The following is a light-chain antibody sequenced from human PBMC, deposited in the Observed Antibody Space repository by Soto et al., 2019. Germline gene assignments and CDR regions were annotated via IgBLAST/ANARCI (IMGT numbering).Light chain of an antibody. J-gene: IGKJ5*01. CDR3: QQYNDRPPIT. CDR1: QSLVHSDGIAY. Sequence: VMTQSPLSLPVTLGQPASISCRSNQSLVHSDGIAYLAWYQQKPGQAPRLLIYDASNRATGIPARFSGSGSGSEFTLTISGLQSEDFAVYYCQQYNDRPPITFGQGTRLEIK. CDR2: DAS. V-gene: IGKV3D-15*01.